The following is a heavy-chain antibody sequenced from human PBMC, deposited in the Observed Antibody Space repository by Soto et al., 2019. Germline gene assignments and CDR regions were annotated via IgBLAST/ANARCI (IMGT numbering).Heavy chain of an antibody. D-gene: IGHD3-3*01. CDR1: GFSCRTSGVG. J-gene: IGHJ5*02. V-gene: IGHV2-5*02. CDR2: IYWDDDK. CDR3: AHSRTVLRFLESFPTWFDP. Sequence: SGPTLVNPTQTRRLTCTFSGFSCRTSGVGVGWIGEPAGKAVEWLGLIYWDDDKRYSPSLKSRLTITKDTSKNQVVLTMTHIAPAATPTYYCAHSRTVLRFLESFPTWFDPWGQGTLVTVSS.